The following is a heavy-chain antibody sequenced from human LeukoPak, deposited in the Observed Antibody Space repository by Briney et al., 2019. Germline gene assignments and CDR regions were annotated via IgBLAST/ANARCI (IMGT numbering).Heavy chain of an antibody. Sequence: SETLTLPCTVSGGSVSSGSYYWSWIRQPPGKGLEWLGYINYRGSAKYNRSLKSRVTIAVDTSKNQFSLELTSVTAADTAVYYCARGFGDWGLSWFDPWGQGTLVTVSS. CDR2: INYRGSA. J-gene: IGHJ5*02. D-gene: IGHD3-10*01. V-gene: IGHV4-61*01. CDR1: GGSVSSGSYY. CDR3: ARGFGDWGLSWFDP.